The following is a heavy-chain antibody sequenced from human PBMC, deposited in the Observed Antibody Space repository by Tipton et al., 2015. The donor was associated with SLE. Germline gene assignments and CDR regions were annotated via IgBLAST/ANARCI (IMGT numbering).Heavy chain of an antibody. J-gene: IGHJ6*02. Sequence: SLRLSCAASGFTFSSYSMNWVRQAPGKGLEWVSSISSSSSYIYYPDSVKGRFTISRDNAKNSLYLQMNSLRAEDTAVYYCARRQQLYYGMDVWGQGTTVTVSS. CDR2: ISSSSSYI. V-gene: IGHV3-21*01. CDR1: GFTFSSYS. D-gene: IGHD6-13*01. CDR3: ARRQQLYYGMDV.